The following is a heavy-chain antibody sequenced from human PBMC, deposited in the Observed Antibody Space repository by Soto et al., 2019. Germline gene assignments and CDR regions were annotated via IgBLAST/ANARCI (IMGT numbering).Heavy chain of an antibody. Sequence: QVQLVESGGGGVQPGRSLRLSCAASGFTFSSYGMHWVRQAPGKGLEWVAVISYDGSNKYYGDSVKGRFTISRDNSKNTLYLQMNSLRAEDTAVYYCARQYYDTSGYYADSWGQGTLVTVSS. CDR2: ISYDGSNK. J-gene: IGHJ4*02. D-gene: IGHD3-22*01. CDR1: GFTFSSYG. V-gene: IGHV3-30*03. CDR3: ARQYYDTSGYYADS.